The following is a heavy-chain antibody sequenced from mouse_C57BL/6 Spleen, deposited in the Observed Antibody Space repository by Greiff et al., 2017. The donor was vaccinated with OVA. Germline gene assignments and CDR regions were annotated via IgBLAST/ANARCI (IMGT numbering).Heavy chain of an antibody. D-gene: IGHD1-1*01. CDR2: INPSTGGT. Sequence: EVQVVESGPELVKPGASVKISCKASGYSFTGYYMNWVKQSPEKSLEWIGEINPSTGGTTYNQKFKAKATLTVDKSSSTAYMQLKSLTSEDSAVYYCARWDPYGSSPFDYWGQGTTLTVSS. V-gene: IGHV1-42*01. J-gene: IGHJ2*01. CDR1: GYSFTGYY. CDR3: ARWDPYGSSPFDY.